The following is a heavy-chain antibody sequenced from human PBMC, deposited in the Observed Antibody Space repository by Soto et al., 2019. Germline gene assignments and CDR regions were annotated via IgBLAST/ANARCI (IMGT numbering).Heavy chain of an antibody. CDR3: ARDPGVAVAGHGDY. Sequence: SVKVSCKASGGTFSSYSISWVLQAPGQGLEWMGGIIPIFGTANYAQKFQGRVTITADKSTSIAYMELSGLRSEDTAVYYCARDPGVAVAGHGDYWGQGTLVTVSS. D-gene: IGHD6-19*01. CDR2: IIPIFGTA. V-gene: IGHV1-69*06. J-gene: IGHJ4*02. CDR1: GGTFSSYS.